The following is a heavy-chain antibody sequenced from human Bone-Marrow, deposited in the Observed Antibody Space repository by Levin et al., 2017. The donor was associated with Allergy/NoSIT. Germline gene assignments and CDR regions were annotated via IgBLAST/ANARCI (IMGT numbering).Heavy chain of an antibody. J-gene: IGHJ4*02. CDR1: GFTFRNFA. V-gene: IGHV3-23*01. Sequence: GGSLRLSCEASGFTFRNFAMTWVRQAPGKGLEWVSDISASGDTIHYAETVKGRFTISRDNSRNTLYLHMSSLRADDTAVYYCATFDYSSYGYYFDYWGQGTLVTVSS. CDR3: ATFDYSSYGYYFDY. D-gene: IGHD4-11*01. CDR2: ISASGDTI.